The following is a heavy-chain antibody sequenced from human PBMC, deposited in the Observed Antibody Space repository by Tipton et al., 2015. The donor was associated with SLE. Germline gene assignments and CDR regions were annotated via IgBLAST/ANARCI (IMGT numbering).Heavy chain of an antibody. J-gene: IGHJ4*02. D-gene: IGHD3/OR15-3a*01. Sequence: LSLTCTVSGGSIGTYFWSWIRQPPGKGLEWVGNTHYMGSTNFNPSLKSRVSISVDTSKSQFSLTLSSVTAADSAVYYCARGVFWTGYYLDYWGQGILVTVSS. V-gene: IGHV4-59*01. CDR2: THYMGST. CDR1: GGSIGTYF. CDR3: ARGVFWTGYYLDY.